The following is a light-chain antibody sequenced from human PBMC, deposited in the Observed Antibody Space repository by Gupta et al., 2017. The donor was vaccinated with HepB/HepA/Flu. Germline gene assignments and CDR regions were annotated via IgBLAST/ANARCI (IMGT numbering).Light chain of an antibody. CDR3: QQTDDTPLT. Sequence: EIQMTQSPSSLSASVGDRVTITCRASQSISIHLNWYQQKPGKAPKLLIYAASSLQSGVPSTFSGGGSGTDFTLTISRLQPEDFATYYCQQTDDTPLTFGGGTKVEIK. J-gene: IGKJ4*01. CDR2: AAS. CDR1: QSISIH. V-gene: IGKV1-39*01.